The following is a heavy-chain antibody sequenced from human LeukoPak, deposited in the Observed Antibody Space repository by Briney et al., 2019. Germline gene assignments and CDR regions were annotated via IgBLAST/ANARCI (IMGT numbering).Heavy chain of an antibody. J-gene: IGHJ4*02. Sequence: GASVKVSCKASGYTFTSYAMNWVRQAPGQGLEWMGWINTITGDPTYAQGFTGRFVFSLDTSVSTAYLQISSLKTEDTAVYYCASGLRYFDYWGQGTLVTVSS. CDR1: GYTFTSYA. CDR2: INTITGDP. CDR3: ASGLRYFDY. V-gene: IGHV7-4-1*02. D-gene: IGHD3-9*01.